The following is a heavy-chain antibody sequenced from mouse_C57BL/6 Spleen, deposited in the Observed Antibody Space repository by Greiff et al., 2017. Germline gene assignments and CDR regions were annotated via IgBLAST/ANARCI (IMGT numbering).Heavy chain of an antibody. D-gene: IGHD2-5*01. V-gene: IGHV1-55*01. Sequence: QVQLQQPGAELVKPGASVKTSCKASGYTFTSYWITWVKQRPGQGLEWIGDIYPGSGSTNYNEKFKSKATLTVDTSSSTAYMQLSSLTSEDSAVYYCARSVYYSNYDYWGQGTTLTVSS. CDR1: GYTFTSYW. CDR2: IYPGSGST. CDR3: ARSVYYSNYDY. J-gene: IGHJ2*01.